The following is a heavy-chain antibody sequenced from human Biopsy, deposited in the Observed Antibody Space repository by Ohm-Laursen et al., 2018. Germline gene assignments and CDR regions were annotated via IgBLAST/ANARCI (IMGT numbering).Heavy chain of an antibody. V-gene: IGHV1-2*07. D-gene: IGHD3-3*01. Sequence: ASVKVSCKASGYTFTSYYIHWVRQAPGQGLEWMGWVNPNNGDKKFAPDFQGRLTMTRDKSISTACMELIRLRSDDTAVYYCARGPLGPLLEWLLFQTSIDVWGQGTTVTVSS. CDR3: ARGPLGPLLEWLLFQTSIDV. J-gene: IGHJ6*02. CDR1: GYTFTSYY. CDR2: VNPNNGDK.